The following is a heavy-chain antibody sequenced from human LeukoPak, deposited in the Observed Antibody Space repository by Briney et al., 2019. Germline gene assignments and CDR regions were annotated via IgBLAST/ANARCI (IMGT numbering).Heavy chain of an antibody. CDR2: IFHTGST. D-gene: IGHD2-21*01. CDR1: GDSISSGAYS. J-gene: IGHJ5*02. CDR3: ARELWFANAPGSWLDP. V-gene: IGHV4-30-2*01. Sequence: SETLSLTCAVSGDSISSGAYSWSWIRQPPGKGLEWIGYIFHTGSTFYNPSLKSRVTISVDNSKNQISLRLSSVTAADTAVYYCARELWFANAPGSWLDPWGQGTLVTVSS.